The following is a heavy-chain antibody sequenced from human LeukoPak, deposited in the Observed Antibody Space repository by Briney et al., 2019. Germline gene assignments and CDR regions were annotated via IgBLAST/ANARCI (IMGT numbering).Heavy chain of an antibody. CDR3: ARDDPSYSSGFDY. CDR1: GGSISSYY. Sequence: PSETLSLTCTVSGGSISSYYWSWIRQPPGKGLEWIGYIYYSGSTNYNPSLKSRVTISVDTSKNQFSPKLSSVTAADTAVYYCARDDPSYSSGFDYWGQGTLVTVSS. CDR2: IYYSGST. V-gene: IGHV4-59*01. J-gene: IGHJ4*02. D-gene: IGHD6-19*01.